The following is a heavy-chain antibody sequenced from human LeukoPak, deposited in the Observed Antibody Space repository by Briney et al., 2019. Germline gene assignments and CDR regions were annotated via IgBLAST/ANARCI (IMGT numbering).Heavy chain of an antibody. CDR1: GFTFSSYW. CDR3: ARGVSPPYCSGGSCYSGWFDP. CDR2: INSDGSST. J-gene: IGHJ5*02. D-gene: IGHD2-15*01. V-gene: IGHV3-74*01. Sequence: PGGSLRLSCAASGFTFSSYWMHWVRQAPGKGLVWVSRINSDGSSTSYADSVKGRFTISRDNAKNTLYLQMHSLRAEDTAVYYCARGVSPPYCSGGSCYSGWFDPWGQGTLVTVSS.